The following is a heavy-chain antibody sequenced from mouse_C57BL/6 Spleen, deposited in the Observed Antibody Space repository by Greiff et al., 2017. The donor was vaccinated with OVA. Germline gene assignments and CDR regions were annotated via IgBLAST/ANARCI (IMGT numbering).Heavy chain of an antibody. CDR3: ARSGAPGSGFAY. J-gene: IGHJ3*01. V-gene: IGHV1-19*01. D-gene: IGHD1-3*01. Sequence: EVHLVESGPVLVKPGASVKMSCKASGYTFTDYYMNWVKQSHGKSLEWIGFINPYNGGTSYNQKLKGKATLTVDKSSSTAYMELNSLKSEDSAVYYCARSGAPGSGFAYWGQGTLVTVSA. CDR1: GYTFTDYY. CDR2: INPYNGGT.